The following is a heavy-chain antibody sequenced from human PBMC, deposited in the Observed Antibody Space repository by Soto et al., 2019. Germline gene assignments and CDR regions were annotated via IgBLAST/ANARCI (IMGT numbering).Heavy chain of an antibody. CDR3: TTGGEAWKTGL. J-gene: IGHJ4*02. V-gene: IGHV4-39*02. CDR1: GGSFSSSPGYY. D-gene: IGHD3-16*01. CDR2: VHPSGNT. Sequence: QLQLQESGPGLVKPSETLSLTCTVSGGSFSSSPGYYWGWMRQPPGKGLEWIGTVHPSGNTYYNPSSKSRVTISNDSSMNHLSLQLTSVTAAVTAIYCCTTGGEAWKTGLWGQGTLVTASS.